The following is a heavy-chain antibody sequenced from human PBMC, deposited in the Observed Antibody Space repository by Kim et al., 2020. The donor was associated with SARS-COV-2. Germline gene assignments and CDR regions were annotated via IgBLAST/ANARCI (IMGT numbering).Heavy chain of an antibody. Sequence: SETLSLTCAVYGGSFSGYYWSWIRQPPGKGLEWIGEINHSGSTNYNPSLKSRVTISVDTSKNQFSLKLSSVTAADTAVYYCARGKKLAAAGHWGQGTLVTVSS. J-gene: IGHJ1*01. CDR3: ARGKKLAAAGH. D-gene: IGHD6-13*01. CDR1: GGSFSGYY. CDR2: INHSGST. V-gene: IGHV4-34*01.